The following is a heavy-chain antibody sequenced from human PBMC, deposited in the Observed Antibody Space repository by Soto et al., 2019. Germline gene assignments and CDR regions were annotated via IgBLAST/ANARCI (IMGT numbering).Heavy chain of an antibody. J-gene: IGHJ4*02. CDR3: ASKLLGYCTGGSCYQPLDY. CDR1: GGTFSNLA. V-gene: IGHV1-69*01. CDR2: IVSIFGTA. D-gene: IGHD2-15*01. Sequence: QVHLVQSGAEVKKPGSSVKVSCKASGGTFSNLAISWVRQAPGQGLEWMGGIVSIFGTAKYAQKFQDRVTITADASTNTANMELSSLRSEDTDVYYCASKLLGYCTGGSCYQPLDYWGQGTLVTVSS.